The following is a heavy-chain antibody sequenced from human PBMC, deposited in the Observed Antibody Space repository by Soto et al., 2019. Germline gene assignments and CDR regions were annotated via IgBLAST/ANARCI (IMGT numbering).Heavy chain of an antibody. Sequence: QVQLVQSGAEVKKPGASVEVSCKASGYTFTSYGISWVRQAPGQGLEWMGWISAYNGNTNYAQKLQGRVTMTTDTSTSTAYMELRSLRSDDTAVYYCARDWRLRFLEWLPDYWGQGTLVTVSS. D-gene: IGHD3-3*01. CDR1: GYTFTSYG. V-gene: IGHV1-18*01. CDR3: ARDWRLRFLEWLPDY. J-gene: IGHJ4*02. CDR2: ISAYNGNT.